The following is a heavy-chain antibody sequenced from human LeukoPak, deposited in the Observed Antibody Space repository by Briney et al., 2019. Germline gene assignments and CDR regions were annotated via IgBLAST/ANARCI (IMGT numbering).Heavy chain of an antibody. J-gene: IGHJ4*02. D-gene: IGHD6-13*01. V-gene: IGHV1-69*06. CDR2: IVPNSGTA. CDR1: GGTFSTYG. Sequence: AVKVSCKASGGTFSTYGISWVRQAPGQGLEWMGGIVPNSGTADYAQKFQGGVTITADKSTSTAYMELSSLRTEDTAVYYCASRPAIAAAGDYWGQGTLVTVSS. CDR3: ASRPAIAAAGDY.